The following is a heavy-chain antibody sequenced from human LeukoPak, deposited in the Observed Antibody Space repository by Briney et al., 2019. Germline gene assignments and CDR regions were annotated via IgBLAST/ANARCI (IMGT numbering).Heavy chain of an antibody. CDR1: GFTFGSYE. Sequence: GGSLRLSCAASGFTFGSYEMNWVRQAPGKGLEWVSYISSSGSTIYYADSMKGRFTISRDNTKNSLYLQMNSLRAEDTAVYYCARDYSNWGFYFNYWGQGTLVTVSS. CDR2: ISSSGSTI. J-gene: IGHJ4*02. CDR3: ARDYSNWGFYFNY. V-gene: IGHV3-48*03. D-gene: IGHD3-16*01.